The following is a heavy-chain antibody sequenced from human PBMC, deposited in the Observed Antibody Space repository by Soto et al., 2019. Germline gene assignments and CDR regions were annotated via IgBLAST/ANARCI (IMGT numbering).Heavy chain of an antibody. CDR1: GVSLSTSGVG. V-gene: IGHV2-5*02. Sequence: QITLKESGPTLVKPTQNLTLTCTFSGVSLSTSGVGVGWIRQPPGKALEWLALIYWDDDKRYSPSLKSRLTITQDTSKKLVVLTIANIDPVETAIYYCAHALKSDYDFWSGYYTTYDSEYCGQGTLVTVSS. J-gene: IGHJ4*02. D-gene: IGHD3-3*01. CDR3: AHALKSDYDFWSGYYTTYDSEY. CDR2: IYWDDDK.